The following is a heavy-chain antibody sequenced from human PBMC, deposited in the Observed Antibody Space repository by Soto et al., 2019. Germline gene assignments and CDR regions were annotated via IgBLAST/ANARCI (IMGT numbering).Heavy chain of an antibody. J-gene: IGHJ6*04. D-gene: IGHD5-18*01. CDR1: RFTFSIYS. V-gene: IGHV3-48*02. Sequence: PAGSLRLSCAASRFTFSIYSMNLVRQAPGKGLGWISYISSRSSTIYYADSVKGRFTISRNNAKNSLYLQMNSLRDEDTAVYYCARDHFGDTSMGTAYYYYYGMGVWGEGNTVTVSS. CDR3: ARDHFGDTSMGTAYYYYYGMGV. CDR2: ISSRSSTI.